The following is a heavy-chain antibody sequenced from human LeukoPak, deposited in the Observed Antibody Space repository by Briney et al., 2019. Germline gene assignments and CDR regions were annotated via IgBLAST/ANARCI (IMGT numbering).Heavy chain of an antibody. J-gene: IGHJ4*02. CDR2: IRDDESNK. CDR1: GFTFSDYG. V-gene: IGHV3-30*02. CDR3: AKRQFPRSGSSSLSFDY. Sequence: GGSLRLSCAASGFTFSDYGMHWVRQAPGRGLEWVAFIRDDESNKYYADSVRGRFTISRDNSKNTLYLQMNSLRAEDTAVYYCAKRQFPRSGSSSLSFDYWGQGTLVTVSS. D-gene: IGHD1-26*01.